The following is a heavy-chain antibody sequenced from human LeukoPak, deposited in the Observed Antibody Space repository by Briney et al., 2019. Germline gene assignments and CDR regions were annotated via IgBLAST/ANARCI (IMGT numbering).Heavy chain of an antibody. CDR1: GGTFISYA. CDR2: IIPIFGTA. D-gene: IGHD3-10*01. V-gene: IGHV1-69*06. J-gene: IGHJ5*02. Sequence: GASVKASCKASGGTFISYAISWVRQAPGQGLEWMGGIIPIFGTANYAQKFQGRVTITADKSTSTAYMELSSLRSEDTAVYYCARVVRVGSSGKYNWFDPWGQGTLVTVSS. CDR3: ARVVRVGSSGKYNWFDP.